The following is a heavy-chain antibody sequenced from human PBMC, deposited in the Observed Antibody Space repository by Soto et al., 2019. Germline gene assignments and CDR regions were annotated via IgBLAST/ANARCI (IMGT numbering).Heavy chain of an antibody. J-gene: IGHJ3*02. Sequence: GGSLRLSCAASGFTVSSNYMSWVRQAPGKGLEWVSVIYSGGSTYYADSVKGRFTISRDNSKNTLYLQMNSLRAEDTAVYYCASKTGLDIWNSGWYLSHAFDIWGQGTMVTVSS. CDR2: IYSGGST. D-gene: IGHD6-19*01. V-gene: IGHV3-66*01. CDR3: ASKTGLDIWNSGWYLSHAFDI. CDR1: GFTVSSNY.